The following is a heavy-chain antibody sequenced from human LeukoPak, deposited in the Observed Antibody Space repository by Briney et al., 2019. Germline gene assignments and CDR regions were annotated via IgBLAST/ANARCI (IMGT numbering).Heavy chain of an antibody. Sequence: ASVKVSCKASGYTFTSYDINWVRQATGQGLEWMGWMNPNSGITGYAQKFQGRVTMTRNTSISTAYMELSSLRSEDTAVYYCAAVGYGDHTDFDYWGQGTLVTVSS. CDR2: MNPNSGIT. CDR3: AAVGYGDHTDFDY. CDR1: GYTFTSYD. D-gene: IGHD4-17*01. V-gene: IGHV1-8*01. J-gene: IGHJ4*02.